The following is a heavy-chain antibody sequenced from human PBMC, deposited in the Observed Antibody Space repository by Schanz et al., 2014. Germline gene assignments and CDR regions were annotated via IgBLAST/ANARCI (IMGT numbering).Heavy chain of an antibody. CDR1: GFSFNTFA. V-gene: IGHV3-23*04. CDR2: ISGSGIST. J-gene: IGHJ4*02. Sequence: EVQLVESGGGLVQPGGSLRLSCAASGFSFNTFAMNWVRQAPGKGLEWVSTISGSGISTYYVDSVKGRFTISRDNSKNTLYLQMNSLRAEDTAVYYCAKDDVWASGSYYDYWGQGTLVTVSS. D-gene: IGHD3-10*01. CDR3: AKDDVWASGSYYDY.